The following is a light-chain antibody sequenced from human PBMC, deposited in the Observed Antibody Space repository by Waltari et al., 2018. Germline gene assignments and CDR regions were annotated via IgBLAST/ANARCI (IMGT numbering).Light chain of an antibody. CDR2: WAS. CDR3: QQYYTSPRT. J-gene: IGKJ1*01. V-gene: IGKV4-1*01. CDR1: QSVLYSSNNRNY. Sequence: DIVMTQSPDSLAVSLGERATINCKSSQSVLYSSNNRNYLGWYQHKPGQPPKLLIYWASTRESGVPDRFSGSGSGTDFTLTISSLQAEDVAVYYYQQYYTSPRTFGQGTKVEIK.